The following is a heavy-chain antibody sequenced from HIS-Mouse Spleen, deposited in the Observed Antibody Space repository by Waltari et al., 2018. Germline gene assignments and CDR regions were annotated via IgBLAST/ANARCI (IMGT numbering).Heavy chain of an antibody. CDR2: IYYSGST. CDR1: GGSISSSRYY. J-gene: IGHJ2*01. Sequence: QLQLQESGLGLVKPSETLSLTCTVSGGSISSSRYYWVWIRQPPGKGLEWIGSIYYSGSTYYNPSLKSRVTISVDTSKNQFSLKLSSVTAADTAVYYCARHNLNYWYFDLWGRGTLVTVSS. CDR3: ARHNLNYWYFDL. V-gene: IGHV4-39*01.